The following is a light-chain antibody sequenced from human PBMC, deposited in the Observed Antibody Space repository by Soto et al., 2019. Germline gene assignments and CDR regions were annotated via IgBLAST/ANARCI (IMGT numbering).Light chain of an antibody. Sequence: QSALTQPASVSGSPGQSITISCTGTSSDIGGSNYVSWYQQHPGKAPKLIIYEVTNRPSGVSDRSSGSKSDNTASLIISGLQAEDEAHYYCSSYGITTVVFGSGTKVTVL. CDR3: SSYGITTVV. CDR2: EVT. J-gene: IGLJ1*01. CDR1: SSDIGGSNY. V-gene: IGLV2-14*01.